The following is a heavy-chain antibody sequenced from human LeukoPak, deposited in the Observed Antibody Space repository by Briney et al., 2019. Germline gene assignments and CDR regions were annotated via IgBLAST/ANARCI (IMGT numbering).Heavy chain of an antibody. J-gene: IGHJ4*02. D-gene: IGHD6-6*01. CDR2: ISAYNGNT. CDR1: GYTFTGYY. Sequence: ASVKVSCKASGYTFTGYYIHWVRQAPGQGLEWMGWISAYNGNTNYAQKLQGRVTMTTDTSTSTAYMELRSLRSDDTAVYYCARDLGRLVPINFDYWGQGTLVTVSS. V-gene: IGHV1-18*04. CDR3: ARDLGRLVPINFDY.